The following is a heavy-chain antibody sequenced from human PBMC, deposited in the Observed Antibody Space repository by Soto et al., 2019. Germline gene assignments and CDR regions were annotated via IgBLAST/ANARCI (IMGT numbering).Heavy chain of an antibody. CDR3: AKAGANSSTCHSNLFDP. D-gene: IGHD6-13*01. Sequence: EVQLLESGGALVPPGGSLRLSCAASGFSFNNYIMNWVRQAPGKGLEWVSGISDTGGSTDYADSVKGRFTISRDNSKNTLFLQMNRLRADDTAMYYCAKAGANSSTCHSNLFDPWCQGTVVTVSS. CDR2: ISDTGGST. J-gene: IGHJ5*02. V-gene: IGHV3-23*01. CDR1: GFSFNNYI.